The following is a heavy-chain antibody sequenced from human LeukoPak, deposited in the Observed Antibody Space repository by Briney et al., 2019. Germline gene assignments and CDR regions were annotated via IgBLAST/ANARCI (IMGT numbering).Heavy chain of an antibody. Sequence: GGSLGLSCAASGFTFSSYAMSWVRQAPGKGLEWVSTISGSGGSTYYADSVKGRFTISRDNSKNTLYLQMNSLRAEDTAVYYCANRGKYCSSTSCLGSAQVDYWGQGTLVTVSS. CDR1: GFTFSSYA. CDR3: ANRGKYCSSTSCLGSAQVDY. CDR2: ISGSGGST. J-gene: IGHJ4*02. D-gene: IGHD2-2*01. V-gene: IGHV3-23*01.